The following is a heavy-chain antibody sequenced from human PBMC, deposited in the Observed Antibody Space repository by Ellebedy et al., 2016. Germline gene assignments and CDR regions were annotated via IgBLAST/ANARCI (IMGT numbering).Heavy chain of an antibody. Sequence: ASVKVSXKASSYTFTSYGISWVRQAPGQGLEWMGWISAYNGNTNYAQKLQGRVTMTTDTSTSTAYMELRSLRSDDTAVYYCARDAAYSGSPGYWGQGTLVTVSS. V-gene: IGHV1-18*01. CDR2: ISAYNGNT. CDR3: ARDAAYSGSPGY. D-gene: IGHD1-26*01. J-gene: IGHJ4*02. CDR1: SYTFTSYG.